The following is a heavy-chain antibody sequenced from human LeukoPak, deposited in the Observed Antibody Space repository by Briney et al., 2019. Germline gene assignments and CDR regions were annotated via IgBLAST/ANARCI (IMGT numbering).Heavy chain of an antibody. V-gene: IGHV1-58*01. D-gene: IGHD6-13*01. CDR1: GFTFSSPA. CDR3: AADRKFAAAEF. Sequence: SVKVSCKASGFTFSSPAVQWVRQARGQRLEWIGWIVVGSGNTNYAQKFQERVTITRDMSTSTAYMELSSLRSEDTAVYYCAADRKFAAAEFWGQGTLVTVSS. CDR2: IVVGSGNT. J-gene: IGHJ4*02.